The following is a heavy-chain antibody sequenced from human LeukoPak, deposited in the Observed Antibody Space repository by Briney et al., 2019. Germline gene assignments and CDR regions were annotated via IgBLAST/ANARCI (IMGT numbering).Heavy chain of an antibody. Sequence: SQTLSLTCAVSGGSISSGGYSWSWIRQPPGKGLEWIGYIYHSGSTYYNPSLESRVTISVDRSKSQFSLKLSSVTAADTAVYYCARVCCGYSGLDYWGQGTLVTVSS. CDR3: ARVCCGYSGLDY. D-gene: IGHD5-12*01. V-gene: IGHV4-30-2*01. CDR2: IYHSGST. CDR1: GGSISSGGYS. J-gene: IGHJ4*02.